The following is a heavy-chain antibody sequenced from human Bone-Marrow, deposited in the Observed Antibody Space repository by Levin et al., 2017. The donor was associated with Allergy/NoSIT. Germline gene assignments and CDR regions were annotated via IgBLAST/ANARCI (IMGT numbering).Heavy chain of an antibody. CDR3: ARKTDTTLYPGDF. D-gene: IGHD1-1*01. Sequence: GGSLRLSCAASGFTVSNNYMTWVRQAPGKGPEWVSVIYSRGATQYADSVRGRFTISRDNSKNTLYLQMNSLRAEDTAVYYCARKTDTTLYPGDFWGQGTLVTVSS. CDR1: GFTVSNNY. J-gene: IGHJ4*02. CDR2: IYSRGAT. V-gene: IGHV3-66*01.